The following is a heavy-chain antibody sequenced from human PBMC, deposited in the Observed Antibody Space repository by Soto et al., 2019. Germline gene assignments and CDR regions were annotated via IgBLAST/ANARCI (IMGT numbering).Heavy chain of an antibody. J-gene: IGHJ6*02. V-gene: IGHV4-34*01. CDR1: GGSFSGYY. Sequence: SETLSLTCAVYGGSFSGYYWSWIRQPPGKGLEWIGEINHSGSTNYNPSLKSRVTISVDTSKNQFSLKLSSVTAADTAVYYCARARDCSGGSCYSYHYYGMDVWGQGTTVTVSS. D-gene: IGHD2-15*01. CDR2: INHSGST. CDR3: ARARDCSGGSCYSYHYYGMDV.